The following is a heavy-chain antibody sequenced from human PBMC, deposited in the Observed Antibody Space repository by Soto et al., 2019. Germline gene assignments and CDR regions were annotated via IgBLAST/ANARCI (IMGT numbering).Heavy chain of an antibody. CDR2: IIADTGQT. J-gene: IGHJ2*01. Sequence: SGKVSCKTSGYTFSRSAVQWVRQARGQRLEWVGWIIADTGQTNYAQNLQERLTITRDMSTSTTYMELSSLRSEDTAVYYCARFHCSGGGCYPDWYFDLWGRGTLVTVSS. CDR1: GYTFSRSA. V-gene: IGHV1-58*01. D-gene: IGHD2-15*01. CDR3: ARFHCSGGGCYPDWYFDL.